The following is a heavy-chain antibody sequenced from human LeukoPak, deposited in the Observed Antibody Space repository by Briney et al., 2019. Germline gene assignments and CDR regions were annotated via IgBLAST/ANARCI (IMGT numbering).Heavy chain of an antibody. J-gene: IGHJ5*02. D-gene: IGHD6-13*01. CDR2: IYYSGRT. CDR3: VRDIVGGGIYNWFDP. V-gene: IGHV4-39*01. CDR1: GGSISSSSYY. Sequence: SETLSLTCTVSGGSISSSSYYWGWIRQPPGKGLEWIGSIYYSGRTDYNPSLKSRVTISVDTSKNQFSLKLSSVTAADTAVYFCVRDIVGGGIYNWFDPWGQGTRVTVSS.